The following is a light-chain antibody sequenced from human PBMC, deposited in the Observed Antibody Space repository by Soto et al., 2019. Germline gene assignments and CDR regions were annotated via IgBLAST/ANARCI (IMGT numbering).Light chain of an antibody. Sequence: DIHMTQFXSTLSASVGDRVTITCRASQSINNWLAWYQQKPGKAPKLLIHKASTLESGVPSRFSGTGSGTEFTLTISSLQPDDFATYYCQQYNSYPYTFGQGTKVDIK. CDR1: QSINNW. J-gene: IGKJ2*01. CDR2: KAS. CDR3: QQYNSYPYT. V-gene: IGKV1-5*03.